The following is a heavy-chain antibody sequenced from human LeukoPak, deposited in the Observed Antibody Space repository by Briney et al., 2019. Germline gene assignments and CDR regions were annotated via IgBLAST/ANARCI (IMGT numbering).Heavy chain of an antibody. CDR3: AKRWDDILSGFDY. J-gene: IGHJ4*02. D-gene: IGHD3-9*01. CDR2: TSGGGGST. Sequence: GGSLRLSCAASGFTFSSYDMNWVRQAPGKGLEWVSATSGGGGSTYYADSVKGRFTISRDNSKNTLYLQMSRLRAEDTAVYYCAKRWDDILSGFDYWGQGTLVTVSS. CDR1: GFTFSSYD. V-gene: IGHV3-23*01.